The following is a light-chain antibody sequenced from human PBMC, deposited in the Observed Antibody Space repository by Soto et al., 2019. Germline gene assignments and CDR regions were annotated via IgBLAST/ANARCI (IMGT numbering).Light chain of an antibody. CDR1: QSVRSY. Sequence: VLAQSPATLSLSPGERVTLSCRASQSVRSYLAWYQQNPGQPPRLLIYDASNRATGIPARFSGSGSGTDFTLTISSLEPEDFAVYYCQQRANWPATFGQGTRLE. V-gene: IGKV3-11*01. CDR2: DAS. CDR3: QQRANWPAT. J-gene: IGKJ5*01.